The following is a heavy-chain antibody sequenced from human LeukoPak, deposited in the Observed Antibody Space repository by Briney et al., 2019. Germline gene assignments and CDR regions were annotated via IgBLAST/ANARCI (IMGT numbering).Heavy chain of an antibody. J-gene: IGHJ4*02. V-gene: IGHV3-23*01. CDR3: AKENPVGGTNYFDY. Sequence: GGSLRLSCAASGFSFNSYAMSWVRQAPGKGLEWVSAINNDGDSTYSADSVKGRFTISRDNSKNTLSLQMNSLRAEDTAVYYCAKENPVGGTNYFDYWGQGTLVTVPS. CDR1: GFSFNSYA. CDR2: INNDGDST. D-gene: IGHD1-26*01.